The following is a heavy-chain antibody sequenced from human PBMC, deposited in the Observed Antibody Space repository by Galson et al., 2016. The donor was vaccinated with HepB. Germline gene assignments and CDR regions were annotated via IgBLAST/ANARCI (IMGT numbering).Heavy chain of an antibody. D-gene: IGHD3-10*01. J-gene: IGHJ3*02. CDR3: AKARGSRLTMVQGVLDPFDI. CDR1: GFIFSTYA. V-gene: IGHV3-23*01. Sequence: SLRLSCAGSGFIFSTYAMSWVRQAPGKGLEWVSGIRGSGGGIDYADSVKGRFTISRDNSKNTLYLQMSSLRAEDTAVYYCAKARGSRLTMVQGVLDPFDIWGQGTLVTVSS. CDR2: IRGSGGGI.